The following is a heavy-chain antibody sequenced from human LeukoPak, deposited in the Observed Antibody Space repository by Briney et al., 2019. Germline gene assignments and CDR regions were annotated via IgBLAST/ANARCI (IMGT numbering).Heavy chain of an antibody. Sequence: SGGSLRLSCAASGCTFDYYTMHWVRQAPGKGLEWVSLISWDGDSTYYADSVKGRFTISRDNSKNSLYLQMNSLRTEDTALYYCAKDINPFGYSSGWYRGGGPDYWGQGTLVTVSS. CDR3: AKDINPFGYSSGWYRGGGPDY. D-gene: IGHD6-19*01. V-gene: IGHV3-43*01. CDR1: GCTFDYYT. CDR2: ISWDGDST. J-gene: IGHJ4*02.